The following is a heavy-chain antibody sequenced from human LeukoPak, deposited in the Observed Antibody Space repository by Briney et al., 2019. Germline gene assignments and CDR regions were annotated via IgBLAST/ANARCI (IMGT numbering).Heavy chain of an antibody. D-gene: IGHD3-22*01. CDR2: ILVCSGNT. V-gene: IGHV1-58*02. CDR3: TADPYYDSSGPPRWFDP. Sequence: SVKVSCKASGFTFTSSAMQWVRQARGQRLEWIGWILVCSGNTNYAQKFQERVTITRDMSTSTAYMELSSLRSEDTAIYYCTADPYYDSSGPPRWFDPWGQGTLVTVSS. J-gene: IGHJ5*02. CDR1: GFTFTSSA.